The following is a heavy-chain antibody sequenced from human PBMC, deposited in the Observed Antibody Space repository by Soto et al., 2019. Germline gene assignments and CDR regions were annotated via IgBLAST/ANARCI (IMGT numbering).Heavy chain of an antibody. CDR1: GYIFTSYD. CDR2: MNPNSGNS. CDR3: ASLPWANSYYYGMDV. Sequence: QVQLVQSGAEVKKPGASVKVSCKASGYIFTSYDINWVRQATGQVLEWMGWMNPNSGNSGYAQKFQGRSTMTRKTSISTAYMELSRLRSEDTAVYYCASLPWANSYYYGMDVWGQGTTVTVSS. V-gene: IGHV1-8*01. J-gene: IGHJ6*02. D-gene: IGHD7-27*01.